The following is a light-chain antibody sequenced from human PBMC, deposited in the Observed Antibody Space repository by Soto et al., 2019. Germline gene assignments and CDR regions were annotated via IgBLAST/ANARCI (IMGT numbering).Light chain of an antibody. Sequence: QSALTQPPSVSAAPGQEVTISCSGSSSNTGNNFVSWYQHLPGTAPKLLIYDNDKRPSGIPDRFSGTKSGTSATLGITGLQTGDEAHYYCATWDSSLIAGVFGGGTKVTVL. V-gene: IGLV1-51*01. CDR1: SSNTGNNF. CDR2: DND. CDR3: ATWDSSLIAGV. J-gene: IGLJ2*01.